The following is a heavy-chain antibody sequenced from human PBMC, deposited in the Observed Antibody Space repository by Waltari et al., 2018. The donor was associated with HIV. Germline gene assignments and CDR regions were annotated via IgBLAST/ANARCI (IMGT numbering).Heavy chain of an antibody. CDR1: GYPFTSYY. CDR2: IDPTTGTT. J-gene: IGHJ6*02. Sequence: QVRLVQSGAEVKKPGASVRVSCKASGYPFTSYYIHWVRQAPGQGLEWMGRIDPTTGTTSYSQRFQDRVTMTRDTSITTSYMELSRLRNDDMATYYCGRTSIVPSDGSVDVWGQGTTVIVSS. D-gene: IGHD2-21*01. CDR3: GRTSIVPSDGSVDV. V-gene: IGHV1-2*06.